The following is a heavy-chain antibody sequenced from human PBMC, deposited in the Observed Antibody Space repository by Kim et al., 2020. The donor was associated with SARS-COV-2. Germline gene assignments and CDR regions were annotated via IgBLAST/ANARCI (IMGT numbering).Heavy chain of an antibody. J-gene: IGHJ3*02. V-gene: IGHV3-48*03. CDR2: ISGSGRGI. Sequence: GGSLRLSCAASGFSFSTYEMSWVRQAPGKGLEWVSYISGSGRGIHYADSVKGRFTISRDYAKKSLFLQMNSLRAEDTAVYYCAREVTVTPDAFDIWGQGTLVTVSS. CDR3: AREVTVTPDAFDI. CDR1: GFSFSTYE. D-gene: IGHD2-21*02.